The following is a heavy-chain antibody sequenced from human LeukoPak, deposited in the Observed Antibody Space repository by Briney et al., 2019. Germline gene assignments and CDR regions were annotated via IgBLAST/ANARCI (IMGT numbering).Heavy chain of an antibody. J-gene: IGHJ5*02. CDR2: ISGSGGST. V-gene: IGHV3-23*01. Sequence: GGSLRLSCAASGFTFSSYAMSWVRQAPGKGLEWVSAISGSGGSTYYADSVKGRFTISRDSSKNTLYLQMNSLRAEDTAVYYCAKGAGYIVVVQVDPWGQGTLVTVSS. CDR3: AKGAGYIVVVQVDP. CDR1: GFTFSSYA. D-gene: IGHD2-2*01.